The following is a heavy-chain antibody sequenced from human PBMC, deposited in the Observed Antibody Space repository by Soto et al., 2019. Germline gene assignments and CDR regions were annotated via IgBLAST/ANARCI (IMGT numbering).Heavy chain of an antibody. V-gene: IGHV2-5*02. CDR1: GFSLTTDRVG. Sequence: QITLKESGPTLVKPTQTLTLTCTFSGFSLTTDRVGVGWIRQPPGEALEWLAAIYWDDSKTYRPSLESRLTITKDTSKIQVALTMTNMDSLDTATYYCAHAYGGRSLYWGQGTLVTVSS. D-gene: IGHD1-26*01. J-gene: IGHJ4*02. CDR3: AHAYGGRSLY. CDR2: IYWDDSK.